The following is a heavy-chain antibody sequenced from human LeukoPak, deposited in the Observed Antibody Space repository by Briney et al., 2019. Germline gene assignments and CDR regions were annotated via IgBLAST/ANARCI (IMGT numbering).Heavy chain of an antibody. CDR3: AREHYNFWSGYPHWYFDL. CDR2: TRNRANSYTT. J-gene: IGHJ2*01. V-gene: IGHV3-72*01. D-gene: IGHD3-3*01. Sequence: PGGSLRLSCAASGFTFSNVWMSWVRQAPGKGLEWVGRTRNRANSYTTEYAASVKGRFTVSRDDSKNSLYLQMNSLKTEDTAVYYCAREHYNFWSGYPHWYFDLWGRGTLVTVSS. CDR1: GFTFSNVW.